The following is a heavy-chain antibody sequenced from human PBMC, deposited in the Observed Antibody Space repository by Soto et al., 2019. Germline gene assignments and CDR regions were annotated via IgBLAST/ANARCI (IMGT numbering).Heavy chain of an antibody. CDR1: GFTFSSYA. D-gene: IGHD2-2*01. J-gene: IGHJ5*02. V-gene: IGHV3-23*01. CDR3: AKVEGCSSTSCYLGWFDP. CDR2: ISGSGGST. Sequence: EVQLLESGGGLVQPGGSLRLSCAASGFTFSSYAMSWVRQAPGKGLEWVSAISGSGGSTYYADSVKGRFTISRDNSKNTLYLQINSLRAEDTAVYYCAKVEGCSSTSCYLGWFDPWGQGTLVTVSS.